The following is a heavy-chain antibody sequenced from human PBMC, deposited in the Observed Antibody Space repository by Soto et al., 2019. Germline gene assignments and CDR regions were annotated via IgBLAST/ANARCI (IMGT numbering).Heavy chain of an antibody. D-gene: IGHD2-21*02. J-gene: IGHJ4*02. CDR2: ISSSGGRT. CDR3: AKVQEFCGFNCYIVDS. CDR1: GFTFSNSA. V-gene: IGHV3-23*01. Sequence: EVQLLESGGGLAQPGGSLRLSCVASGFTFSNSAMSWVRHVPGKGLEWAAGISSSGGRTNYADSVKGRFTISRDNSKDTLYLQMNSLRAEDTALYYCAKVQEFCGFNCYIVDSWGQGVLVTVSS.